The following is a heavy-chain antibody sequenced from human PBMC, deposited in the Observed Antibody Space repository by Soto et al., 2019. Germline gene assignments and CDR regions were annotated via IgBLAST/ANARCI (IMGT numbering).Heavy chain of an antibody. V-gene: IGHV4-59*08. J-gene: IGHJ6*03. CDR3: ARRYSSGWSGDYYYYYMDV. CDR2: IYYSGST. D-gene: IGHD6-19*01. Sequence: PSETLSLTCTVSGGSISSYYLSWIRQPPGKGLEWIGYIYYSGSTNYNPSLKSRVTISVDTSKNQFSLKLSSVTAADTAVYYCARRYSSGWSGDYYYYYMDVWGKGTTVTVSS. CDR1: GGSISSYY.